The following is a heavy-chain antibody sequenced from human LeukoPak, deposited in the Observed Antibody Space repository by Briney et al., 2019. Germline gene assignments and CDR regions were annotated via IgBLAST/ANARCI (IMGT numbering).Heavy chain of an antibody. V-gene: IGHV3-23*01. CDR1: GFTFSSYG. Sequence: GGTLRLSCAASGFTFSSYGMSWVRQAPGKGLEWVSAISGSGGSTYYADSVKGRFTISRDNSKNTLYLQMNSLRAEDTAVYYCAKETAAAGTGYYYYYMDVWGKGTTVTISS. CDR2: ISGSGGST. D-gene: IGHD6-13*01. J-gene: IGHJ6*03. CDR3: AKETAAAGTGYYYYYMDV.